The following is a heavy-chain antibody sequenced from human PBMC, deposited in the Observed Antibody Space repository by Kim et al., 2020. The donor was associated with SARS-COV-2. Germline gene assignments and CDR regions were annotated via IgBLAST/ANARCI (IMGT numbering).Heavy chain of an antibody. CDR1: GFTFDIYA. V-gene: IGHV3-23*01. CDR2: ISGNSATK. J-gene: IGHJ4*02. D-gene: IGHD2-21*02. Sequence: GGSLRLSCVASGFTFDIYAMTWVRQAPGKGLEWVSAISGNSATKYYADSVKGRFTISRDNSRSMMYLQMSSLRAEDTAVYYCAKYDAVTAPPFDYWGQGTHVAVSS. CDR3: AKYDAVTAPPFDY.